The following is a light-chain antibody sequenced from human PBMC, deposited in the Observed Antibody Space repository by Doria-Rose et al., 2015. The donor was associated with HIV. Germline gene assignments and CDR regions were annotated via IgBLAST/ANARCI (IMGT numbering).Light chain of an antibody. V-gene: IGKV3-20*01. CDR3: HQYVTSWT. CDR2: DGS. Sequence: DIVMTRSPGTLSLSPGERATLSCRASQSFSSTYLAWYQQKPGQAPSLLIYDGSTRATGIPDRFSASGSGTDFTLTINRLEPEDFALYYCHQYVTSWTFGQGTKVEI. J-gene: IGKJ1*01. CDR1: QSFSSTY.